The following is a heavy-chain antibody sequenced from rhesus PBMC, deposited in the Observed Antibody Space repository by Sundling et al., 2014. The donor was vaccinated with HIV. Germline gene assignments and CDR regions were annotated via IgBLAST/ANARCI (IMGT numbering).Heavy chain of an antibody. J-gene: IGHJ4*01. Sequence: EVQLVESGGGLAKPGGSLRLSCAASGFTFSSYGMDWVRQAPGKGLEWISGISSNGGSTYYADSVKGRFTISRDNSKNTLSLQMNSLRPEDTAVYYCAKPPLDQNGLLSDYWGQGVLVTVSS. CDR3: AKPPLDQNGLLSDY. CDR1: GFTFSSYG. CDR2: ISSNGGST. V-gene: IGHV3S42*01. D-gene: IGHD3-3*01.